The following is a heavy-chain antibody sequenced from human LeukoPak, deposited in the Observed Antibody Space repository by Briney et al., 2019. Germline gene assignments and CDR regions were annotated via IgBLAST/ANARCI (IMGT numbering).Heavy chain of an antibody. D-gene: IGHD6-19*01. CDR3: AKGGPYSSGWYDY. CDR1: GFTFSSYG. CDR2: ISYDGSNK. J-gene: IGHJ4*02. V-gene: IGHV3-30*18. Sequence: PGGSLRLSCAASGFTFSSYGMHWVRQAPGKGLEWVAVISYDGSNKYYADSVKGRFTISRDNSKNTLYLQMNSLRAEDTAVYYGAKGGPYSSGWYDYWGQGTLVTVSS.